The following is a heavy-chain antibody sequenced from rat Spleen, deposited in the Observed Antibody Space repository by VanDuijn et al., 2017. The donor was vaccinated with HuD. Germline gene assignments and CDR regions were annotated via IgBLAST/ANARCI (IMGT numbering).Heavy chain of an antibody. J-gene: IGHJ2*01. Sequence: EVQLVESGGGLVQPGRSLKLSCAASGFTFSNYYMAWVRQAATKGPEWVASISPSGCSTYYPDSVKCRFTISRDNAKSTQYLQMDSLRSEDTATYYRATRVYYGFPNWGQGVMVTVSS. CDR1: GFTFSNYY. V-gene: IGHV5-25*01. D-gene: IGHD1-6*01. CDR2: ISPSGCST. CDR3: ATRVYYGFPN.